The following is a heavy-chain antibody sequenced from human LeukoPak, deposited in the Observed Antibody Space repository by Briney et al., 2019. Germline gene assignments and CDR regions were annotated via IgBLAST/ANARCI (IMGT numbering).Heavy chain of an antibody. CDR2: IYYSGST. D-gene: IGHD5-18*01. CDR1: GGSISSGGYY. J-gene: IGHJ5*01. V-gene: IGHV4-31*03. Sequence: SQTLSLTCTVSGGSISSGGYYWSWIRQHPGKGLEWIGYIYYSGSTYYNPSLKSRVTISVDTSKNQFSLKLSSVTAADTAVYYCARARSWIQLWFDYWGQGTLVTVPS. CDR3: ARARSWIQLWFDY.